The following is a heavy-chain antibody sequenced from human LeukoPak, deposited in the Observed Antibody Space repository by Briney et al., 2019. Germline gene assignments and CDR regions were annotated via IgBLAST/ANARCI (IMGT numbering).Heavy chain of an antibody. CDR3: ARALGARAYYYMDV. Sequence: PSETLSLTCTVSGGSISSYYWSWIRQPPGKGLEWIGYIYTSGSTDYSPSLKSRATMSVDTSNNQFSLRLTSVTAADTAVYYCARALGARAYYYMDVWGKGTTVTVSS. CDR2: IYTSGST. V-gene: IGHV4-4*09. J-gene: IGHJ6*03. D-gene: IGHD5-12*01. CDR1: GGSISSYY.